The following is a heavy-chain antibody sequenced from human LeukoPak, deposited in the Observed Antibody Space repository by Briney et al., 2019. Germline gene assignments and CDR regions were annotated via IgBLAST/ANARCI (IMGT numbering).Heavy chain of an antibody. CDR3: TRAGYSSGFDS. CDR1: GFTFSGYW. J-gene: IGHJ5*01. D-gene: IGHD6-19*01. Sequence: GGSLGLSCAASGFTFSGYWMHWVRQAPGKGLVWVSRINSDGYSITYADPVKGRFTISRDNAKNTLYLQMNSLIAEDTAVYFCTRAGYSSGFDSWGQGTLVTVSS. CDR2: INSDGYSI. V-gene: IGHV3-74*03.